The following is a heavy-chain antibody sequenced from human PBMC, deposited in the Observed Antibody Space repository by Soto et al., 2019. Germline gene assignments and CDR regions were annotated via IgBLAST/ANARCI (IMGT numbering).Heavy chain of an antibody. V-gene: IGHV3-23*01. CDR3: AKDRPMITMVRGTPFSNWFDP. CDR1: GFTFSSYA. CDR2: ISGSGGST. J-gene: IGHJ5*02. Sequence: PGGSLRLSCAASGFTFSSYAMSWVRQAPGKGLEWVSAISGSGGSTYYADSVKGRFTISRDNSKNTLYLQMNSLRAEDTAVYYCAKDRPMITMVRGTPFSNWFDPWGQGTLVTVSS. D-gene: IGHD3-10*01.